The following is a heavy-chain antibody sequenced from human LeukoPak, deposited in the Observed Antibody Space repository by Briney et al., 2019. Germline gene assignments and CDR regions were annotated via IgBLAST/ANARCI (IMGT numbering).Heavy chain of an antibody. CDR2: ISSSSSYI. J-gene: IGHJ4*02. Sequence: GGSLRLSCAASGFTFSSYSMNWVRQAPGKGLEWVSSISSSSSYIYYAVSVKGRFTISRDNAKNSLYLQMNSLRAEDTAVYYCARGFWSGYYQFDYWGQGTLVTVSS. D-gene: IGHD3-3*01. V-gene: IGHV3-21*01. CDR3: ARGFWSGYYQFDY. CDR1: GFTFSSYS.